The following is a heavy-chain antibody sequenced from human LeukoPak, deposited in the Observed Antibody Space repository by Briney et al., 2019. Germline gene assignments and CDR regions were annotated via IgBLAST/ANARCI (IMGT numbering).Heavy chain of an antibody. CDR2: IYSGGST. CDR3: ARAGRFLEWLSEYYFDY. J-gene: IGHJ4*02. D-gene: IGHD3-3*01. CDR1: GFTVSSNY. V-gene: IGHV3-53*01. Sequence: GGSLRLSCAASGFTVSSNYMSWVRQAPGKGLEWVSVIYSGGSTYYADSVKGRFTISRDNSKNTLYLQMNSLRAEDTAVYYCARAGRFLEWLSEYYFDYWGQGTLVTVSS.